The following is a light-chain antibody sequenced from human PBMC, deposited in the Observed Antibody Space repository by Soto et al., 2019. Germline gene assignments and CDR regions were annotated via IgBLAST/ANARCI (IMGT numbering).Light chain of an antibody. CDR2: WAS. CDR1: QSVLYSSNNKNY. J-gene: IGKJ1*01. CDR3: QQYFRPWT. V-gene: IGKV4-1*01. Sequence: DIVMTQSPDSLAVSLGERATINCKSSQSVLYSSNNKNYLAWYQQKPGQPPKLLIYWASTRESGVPDRFSCSGSGTDFTFTISSLQAEDVAVYYCQQYFRPWTFGQGTKVEIK.